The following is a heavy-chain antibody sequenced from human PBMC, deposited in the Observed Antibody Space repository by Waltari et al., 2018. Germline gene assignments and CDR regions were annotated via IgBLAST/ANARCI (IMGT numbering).Heavy chain of an antibody. V-gene: IGHV4-34*01. CDR2: INHSGST. CDR1: GGSFSGYY. CDR3: ARHPVNYYDSSGYYYHAFDI. Sequence: QVQLQQWGAGLLKSSETLSLTCAVYGGSFSGYYWSWNRQPPVKRREWIGEINHSGSTNYNPSLKSRVTISVDTSKNQFSLKLSSVTAADTAVYYCARHPVNYYDSSGYYYHAFDIWGQGTMVTVSS. D-gene: IGHD3-22*01. J-gene: IGHJ3*02.